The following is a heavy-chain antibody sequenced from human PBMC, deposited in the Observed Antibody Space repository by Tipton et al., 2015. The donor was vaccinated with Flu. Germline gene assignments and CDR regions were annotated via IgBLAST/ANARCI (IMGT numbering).Heavy chain of an antibody. CDR3: ARPRDSSSQFFFDY. CDR2: IYPGDSDT. V-gene: IGHV5-51*01. J-gene: IGHJ4*02. CDR1: AYSFSSHW. D-gene: IGHD3-22*01. Sequence: QLVQSGAEVKKPGESLKISCKGSAYSFSSHWIAWVRQTPGKGLDWMGVIYPGDSDTRYSPSFQGQVTISADKSISTAYLQWSSLKASDAAMYFCARPRDSSSQFFFDYWGQGTLVTVSS.